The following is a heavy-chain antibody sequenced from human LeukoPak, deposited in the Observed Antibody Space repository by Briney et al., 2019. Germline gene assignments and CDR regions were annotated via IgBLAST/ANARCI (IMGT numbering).Heavy chain of an antibody. CDR2: MSYDGSTK. D-gene: IGHD5-12*01. CDR3: AKGRLPA. J-gene: IGHJ5*02. Sequence: GRSLRLSCAASGFIFRTYGMHWVRQAPGKGLEWVAVMSYDGSTKYYADSVKGRFTISRDNSRNTLYLQMNSLRAEDTAVYYCAKGRLPAWGQGTLVTVSS. V-gene: IGHV3-30*18. CDR1: GFIFRTYG.